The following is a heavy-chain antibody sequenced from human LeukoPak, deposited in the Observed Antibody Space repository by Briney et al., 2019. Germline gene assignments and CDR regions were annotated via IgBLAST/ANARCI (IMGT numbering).Heavy chain of an antibody. CDR1: GFTFSSYA. CDR2: ITSNGGDT. CDR3: ARDVGGAYFYYGMDV. V-gene: IGHV3-64*01. J-gene: IGHJ6*02. Sequence: GGSLRLSCAASGFTFSSYAMHWVRQAPGKVLEYVSAITSNGGDTYYANSVKGRFTISRDNSKNTLYLQMGSLRAEDMAVYYCARDVGGAYFYYGMDVWGQGTTVTVSS. D-gene: IGHD2-15*01.